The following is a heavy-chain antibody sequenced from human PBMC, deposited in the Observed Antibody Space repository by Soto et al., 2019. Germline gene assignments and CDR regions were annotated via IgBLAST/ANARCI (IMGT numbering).Heavy chain of an antibody. CDR1: GFTFSSCS. D-gene: IGHD6-19*01. J-gene: IGHJ4*02. Sequence: GGSLRLSCAASGFTFSSCSMNWVRQAPGRGLEWVSSISSSSSYIYYADSVKGRFTISRDNAKNSLYLQMNSLRAEDTAVYYCASSLAGPRIDYWGQGTLVTVSS. V-gene: IGHV3-21*01. CDR3: ASSLAGPRIDY. CDR2: ISSSSSYI.